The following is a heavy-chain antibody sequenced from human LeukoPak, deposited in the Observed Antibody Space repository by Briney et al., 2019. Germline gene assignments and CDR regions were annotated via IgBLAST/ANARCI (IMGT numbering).Heavy chain of an antibody. CDR2: INPNSGGT. V-gene: IGHV1-2*06. D-gene: IGHD3-3*01. Sequence: GASVKVSCKASGYTFTSYGISWVRQAPGQGLEWMGRINPNSGGTNYAQKFQGRVTMTRDTSISTAYMELSSLRSEDTAVYYCARASYYDFWSGYYTRWFDPWGQGTLVTVSS. J-gene: IGHJ5*02. CDR1: GYTFTSYG. CDR3: ARASYYDFWSGYYTRWFDP.